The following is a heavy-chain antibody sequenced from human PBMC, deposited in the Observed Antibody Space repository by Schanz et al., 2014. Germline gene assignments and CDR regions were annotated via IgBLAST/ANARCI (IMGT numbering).Heavy chain of an antibody. CDR3: ARDGDRFYHNYYMDV. J-gene: IGHJ6*03. Sequence: VQLVESGGGLVQPGGSLRLSCAASGFTFRDYYMSWIRQAPGKGLEWVAVIWYDENNKYYADSVKGRFTMSRDNSENTLYLQMNSLSAEDTAVYYCARDGDRFYHNYYMDVWGKGTTVTASS. CDR2: IWYDENNK. CDR1: GFTFRDYY. V-gene: IGHV3-33*08. D-gene: IGHD4-17*01.